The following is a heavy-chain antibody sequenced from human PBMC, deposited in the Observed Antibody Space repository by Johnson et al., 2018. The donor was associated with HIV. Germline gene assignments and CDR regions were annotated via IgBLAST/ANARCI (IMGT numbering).Heavy chain of an antibody. Sequence: VQLVESGGGVVQPGGSLRLSCAASGFTFSSYAMSWVRQAPGKGLEWVSTVNWNGGSTGYADSVKGRFTISRDNSRNTLYLQMNSLRPEDTAVYYCASGDDDGFWGRGTLVTVSS. V-gene: IGHV3-23*04. CDR1: GFTFSSYA. D-gene: IGHD5-12*01. CDR2: VNWNGGST. J-gene: IGHJ4*03. CDR3: ASGDDDGF.